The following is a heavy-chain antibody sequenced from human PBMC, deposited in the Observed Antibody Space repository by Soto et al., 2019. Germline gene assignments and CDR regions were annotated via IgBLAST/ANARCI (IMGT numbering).Heavy chain of an antibody. J-gene: IGHJ4*02. V-gene: IGHV1-18*01. CDR1: GYTFRNFG. CDR2: ISAYNANS. CDR3: ARENSYFDY. Sequence: QIQLLQSGAEVKKPGASVKFTCKASGYTFRNFGISWVRQAPGQGLEWMGWISAYNANSNYAQKFQGRLTMTADTSTSTAYMELRSLRSDDKAVYYCARENSYFDYWGQGTLVTVSS.